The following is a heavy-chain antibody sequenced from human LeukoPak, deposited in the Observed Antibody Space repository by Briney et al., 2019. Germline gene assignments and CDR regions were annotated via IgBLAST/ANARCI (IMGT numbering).Heavy chain of an antibody. CDR1: GDSISSYY. D-gene: IGHD3-22*01. CDR3: ARVRSYYDSSGYYPAGSDY. J-gene: IGHJ4*02. CDR2: IYYSGST. V-gene: IGHV4-59*01. Sequence: PSETLSLTCTVSGDSISSYYWSWIRQPPGKGLEWIGYIYYSGSTNYNPSLKSRVTISVDTSKNQFSLKLSSVTAADTAVYYCARVRSYYDSSGYYPAGSDYWGQGTLVTVSS.